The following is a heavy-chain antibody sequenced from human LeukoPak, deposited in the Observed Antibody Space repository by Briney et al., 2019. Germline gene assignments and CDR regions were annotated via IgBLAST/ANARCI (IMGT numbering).Heavy chain of an antibody. V-gene: IGHV3-33*01. CDR3: SRERGVGVVPAAMEYYYYGKDV. CDR2: IWYDGSNK. D-gene: IGHD2-2*01. J-gene: IGHJ6*04. Sequence: PGGSLRLSCAASGFTFSSYGMHWVRQAPGKGLEWVAVIWYDGSNKYYADSVKGRFTISRDNSKNTLYLQMNSLRAEDTAVYYCSRERGVGVVPAAMEYYYYGKDVWGKGTTVTVSS. CDR1: GFTFSSYG.